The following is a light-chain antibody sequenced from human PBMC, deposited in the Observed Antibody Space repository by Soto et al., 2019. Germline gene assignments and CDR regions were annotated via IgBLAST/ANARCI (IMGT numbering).Light chain of an antibody. CDR3: QQYNEYLYT. CDR2: DAS. Sequence: EIQLTQSPSTLSASVGDRITIPCRASQSISTWVAWYQQRPGKAPKVRIYDASNLQSGVPSRFSGSGSGTEFTLTISSLQPDDFATYFCQQYNEYLYTFGQGSKLEIK. J-gene: IGKJ2*01. CDR1: QSISTW. V-gene: IGKV1-5*01.